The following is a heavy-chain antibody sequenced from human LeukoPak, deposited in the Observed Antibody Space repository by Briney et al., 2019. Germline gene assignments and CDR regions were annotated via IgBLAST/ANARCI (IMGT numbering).Heavy chain of an antibody. D-gene: IGHD6-19*01. CDR1: GGSISGYY. CDR2: INYSGST. Sequence: SETLSLTCTVSGGSISGYYWSWIRQPPGKGLEWLGYINYSGSTDYNPSLKSRVTISVDTSKNQFSLKLSSVTAADTAVYYCARGNPQWLVRWMYNWFDPWGQGTLVTVSS. V-gene: IGHV4-59*12. J-gene: IGHJ5*02. CDR3: ARGNPQWLVRWMYNWFDP.